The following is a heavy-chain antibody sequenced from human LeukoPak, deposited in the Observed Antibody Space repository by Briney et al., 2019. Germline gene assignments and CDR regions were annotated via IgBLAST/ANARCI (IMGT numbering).Heavy chain of an antibody. CDR1: GGSISSHY. J-gene: IGHJ4*02. D-gene: IGHD6-13*01. Sequence: SETLSLTCTVSGGSISSHYWSWIRKTAGKGLEWIGRIFSTGNTNVNPLYNPSLKSRVTMSLDTSKNQFSLNLNSVTAADTAVYYCARGDGVEMYTCNWYAFHYWGQGILVTVSS. CDR3: ARGDGVEMYTCNWYAFHY. CDR2: IFSTGNT. V-gene: IGHV4-4*07.